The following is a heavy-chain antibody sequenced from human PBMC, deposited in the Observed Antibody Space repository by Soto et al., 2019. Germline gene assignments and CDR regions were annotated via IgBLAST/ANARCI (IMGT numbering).Heavy chain of an antibody. CDR1: GYTFSSYA. D-gene: IGHD3-10*01. CDR2: ISYDGSNK. Sequence: VQLVESGGGVVQPGRSLRLSCAASGYTFSSYAMHWVRQAPGKGLEWVAVISYDGSNKYYADSVKGRFTISRDNSKNTLYLQMNSLRAEDTAVYYCARDPMGRYYGSGSYYFDYWGQGTLVIVSS. J-gene: IGHJ4*02. CDR3: ARDPMGRYYGSGSYYFDY. V-gene: IGHV3-30-3*01.